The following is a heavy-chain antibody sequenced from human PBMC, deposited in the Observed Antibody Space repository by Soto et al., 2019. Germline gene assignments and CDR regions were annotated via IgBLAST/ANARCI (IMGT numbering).Heavy chain of an antibody. V-gene: IGHV4-59*01. D-gene: IGHD5-12*01. J-gene: IGHJ6*03. CDR2: IYYSGST. CDR3: AGWGKSGYDSLSYYYYMDV. Sequence: QVQLQESGPGLVKPSETLSLTCTVSGGSISSYYWSWIRQPPGKGLEWIGYIYYSGSTNYNPSLKSRVTISVDTSKNPFSLKLSSVAAADTAVYYCAGWGKSGYDSLSYYYYMDVWGKGTTVTVSS. CDR1: GGSISSYY.